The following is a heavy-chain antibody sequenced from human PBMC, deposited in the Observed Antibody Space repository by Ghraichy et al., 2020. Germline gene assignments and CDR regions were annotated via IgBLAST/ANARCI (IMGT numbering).Heavy chain of an antibody. Sequence: GGSLRLSCAASGFTFSSYSMNWVRQAPGKGLEWVSSISSSSSYIYYADSLKGLFTISRDNAKNSLYLQMNSLRAEDTAVYYCARLEVATWYYYYYMDVWGKGSTVTVSS. D-gene: IGHD5-24*01. CDR1: GFTFSSYS. CDR2: ISSSSSYI. CDR3: ARLEVATWYYYYYMDV. J-gene: IGHJ6*03. V-gene: IGHV3-21*01.